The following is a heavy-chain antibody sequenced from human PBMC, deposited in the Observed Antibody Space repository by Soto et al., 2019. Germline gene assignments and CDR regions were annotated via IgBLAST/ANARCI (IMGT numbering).Heavy chain of an antibody. CDR1: GYMFNTYG. CDR2: ISVYNGNI. Sequence: QVQLLQSGAEVKKPGASVKVSCKASGYMFNTYGITWVRQAPGQGLGWMGWISVYNGNIDYAQKFEGRVTMTIDTSTSTAYMELKSLTSDDTAVYYCARTYGSGDYFLPFEYWGQGTPVSVSS. CDR3: ARTYGSGDYFLPFEY. J-gene: IGHJ4*02. V-gene: IGHV1-18*01. D-gene: IGHD3-10*01.